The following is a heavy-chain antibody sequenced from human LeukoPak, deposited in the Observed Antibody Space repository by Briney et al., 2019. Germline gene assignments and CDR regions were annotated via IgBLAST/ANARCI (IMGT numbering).Heavy chain of an antibody. J-gene: IGHJ4*02. CDR2: IIPIFGTA. V-gene: IGHV1-69*13. D-gene: IGHD2-2*01. CDR3: AALTRNYFDY. CDR1: GYTFTGYY. Sequence: SVKVSCKASGYTFTGYYMHWVRQAPGQGLEWMGGIIPIFGTANYAQKFQGRVTITADESTSTAYMELSSLRSEDTAVYYCAALTRNYFDYWGQGTLVTVSS.